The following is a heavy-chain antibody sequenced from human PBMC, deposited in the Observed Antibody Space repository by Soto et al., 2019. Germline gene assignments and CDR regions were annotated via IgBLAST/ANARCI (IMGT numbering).Heavy chain of an antibody. J-gene: IGHJ6*02. CDR3: ARHGHSSGWGYYYYGMDV. V-gene: IGHV4-39*01. D-gene: IGHD6-19*01. CDR2: IYYSGST. CDR1: GGSISSSSYY. Sequence: QLQLQESGPGLVKPSETLSLTCTVSGGSISSSSYYWGWIRQPPGKGLEWIGSIYYSGSTYYNPSLKSRVTISVDTSKNQFSLKLSSVTAADTAVYYCARHGHSSGWGYYYYGMDVWGQGTTVTVSS.